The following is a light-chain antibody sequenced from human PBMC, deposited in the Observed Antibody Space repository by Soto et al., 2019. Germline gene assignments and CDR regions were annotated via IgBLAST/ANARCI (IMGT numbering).Light chain of an antibody. J-gene: IGKJ1*01. CDR2: LGS. Sequence: DIVMTQSPLYLSVTPGEPASLSCRSSQSLLHSNGYNYLDWYLQKPGQSPQLLIYLGSNRASGVPDRFSGSGSGTDFTLKISRVEAEDVGVYYCMQAQQTPWTFGQGTKVEIK. CDR1: QSLLHSNGYNY. V-gene: IGKV2-28*01. CDR3: MQAQQTPWT.